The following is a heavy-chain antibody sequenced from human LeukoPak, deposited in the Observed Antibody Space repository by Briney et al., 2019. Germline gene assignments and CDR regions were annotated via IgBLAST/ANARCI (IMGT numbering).Heavy chain of an antibody. CDR2: ISRSSSYI. J-gene: IGHJ4*02. CDR3: ARDPAGYSSSWYVDY. Sequence: PGGSLRLSCAASGFTFSSYSMNWVRQAPGKGLEWVSSISRSSSYIYYEDSVKGRFTISRDNAKNSLYLQMNSLRAEDTAVYYCARDPAGYSSSWYVDYWGQGTLVTVSS. D-gene: IGHD6-13*01. V-gene: IGHV3-21*01. CDR1: GFTFSSYS.